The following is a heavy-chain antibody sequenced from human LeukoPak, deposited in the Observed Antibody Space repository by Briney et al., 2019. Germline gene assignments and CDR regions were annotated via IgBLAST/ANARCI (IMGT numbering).Heavy chain of an antibody. CDR1: RLIFSNYA. D-gene: IGHD4-17*01. J-gene: IGHJ3*02. CDR3: SKDPNGDYVGAFDM. CDR2: ITGSGAGT. V-gene: IGHV3-23*01. Sequence: GESLTLSCAASRLIFSNYAMTWVRQAPGKGLEWVSSITGSGAGTYYADSVKGRFSISRDNSQNTLFLHMNSLRADDTAIYYCSKDPNGDYVGAFDMWGPGTMVTVSS.